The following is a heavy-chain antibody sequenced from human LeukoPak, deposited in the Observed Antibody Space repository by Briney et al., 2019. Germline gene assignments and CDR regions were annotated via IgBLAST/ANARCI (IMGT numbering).Heavy chain of an antibody. J-gene: IGHJ4*02. V-gene: IGHV1-8*01. Sequence: ASVKVSCKASGYTFTSSDINWVRQATGQGVEWMGWMNPNSGNTGYAQKFQGRVTMTRNTSISTAYMELSSLRSEDTAVYYCARMVRGAYAGSYWGQGTLVTVSS. D-gene: IGHD3-10*01. CDR3: ARMVRGAYAGSY. CDR1: GYTFTSSD. CDR2: MNPNSGNT.